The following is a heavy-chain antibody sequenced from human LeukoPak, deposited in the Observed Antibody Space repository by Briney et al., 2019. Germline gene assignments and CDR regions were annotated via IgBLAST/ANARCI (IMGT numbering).Heavy chain of an antibody. CDR3: ARTWYFDY. CDR1: GFTFSSYW. CDR2: INSDGTST. Sequence: GGSLRLSCAASGFTFSSYWMHLVRQAPGTGLVCVSRINSDGTSTSYADSVKVRFTISRDNAKNTLYLQMNTLRSEDTAVYYCARTWYFDYWRQGTLVTVSS. V-gene: IGHV3-74*01. J-gene: IGHJ4*02.